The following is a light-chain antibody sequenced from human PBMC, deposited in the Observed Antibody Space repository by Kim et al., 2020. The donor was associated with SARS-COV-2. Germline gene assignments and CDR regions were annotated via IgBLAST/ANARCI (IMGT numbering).Light chain of an antibody. V-gene: IGKV1-5*03. CDR2: KAS. CDR1: QSISPW. CDR3: QQYKSYWT. Sequence: PSASVRDRVSITCRASQSISPWVAWYQQKPGKAPKLLIYKASFLEGGVPARFSGSDSVTEFSLTISSLQPDDFATYSCQQYKSYWTFGQGTKLEI. J-gene: IGKJ1*01.